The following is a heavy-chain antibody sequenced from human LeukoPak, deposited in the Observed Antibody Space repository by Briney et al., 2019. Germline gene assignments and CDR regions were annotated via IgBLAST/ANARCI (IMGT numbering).Heavy chain of an antibody. CDR2: IRYDGNEK. D-gene: IGHD3/OR15-3a*01. CDR3: AQEMDRCGYFEY. CDR1: GYTHGIKT. V-gene: IGHV3-30*02. Sequence: GGSLRLSCTPSGYTHGIKTIHCARQAPGKGLEWVTFIRYDGNEKYYADSIKGRFTVSRDNSKNTLYLKMNSLRVEDTAVYCCAQEMDRCGYFEYWGQGTLVTVSS. J-gene: IGHJ4*02.